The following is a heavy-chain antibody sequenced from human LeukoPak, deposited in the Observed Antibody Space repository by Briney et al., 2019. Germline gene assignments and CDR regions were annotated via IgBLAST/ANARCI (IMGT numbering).Heavy chain of an antibody. V-gene: IGHV4-59*01. CDR3: ARDSGYPYYFDY. J-gene: IGHJ4*02. D-gene: IGHD5-12*01. CDR2: IYYSGST. Sequence: SETLSLTCTVSGGSISSYYWRWIRQPPGKGLEWIGYIYYSGSTNYNPSLKSRVTISVDTSKNQFSLKLSSVTAADTAVYYCARDSGYPYYFDYWGQGTLVTVSS. CDR1: GGSISSYY.